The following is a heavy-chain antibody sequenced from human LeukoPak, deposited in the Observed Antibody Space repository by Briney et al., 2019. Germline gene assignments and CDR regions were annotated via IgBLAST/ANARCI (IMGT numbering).Heavy chain of an antibody. Sequence: PGGSLRLSCAASGITVSSNYMSWVRQAPGKGLERVSVIYSGGSTYYADSVKGRFTISRDNSKNTLYLQMNSLRAEDTAVYYCARQEKYCSSTSCYPYYYYYYMDVWGKGTTVTVSS. V-gene: IGHV3-66*02. CDR1: GITVSSNY. CDR3: ARQEKYCSSTSCYPYYYYYYMDV. CDR2: IYSGGST. J-gene: IGHJ6*03. D-gene: IGHD2-2*01.